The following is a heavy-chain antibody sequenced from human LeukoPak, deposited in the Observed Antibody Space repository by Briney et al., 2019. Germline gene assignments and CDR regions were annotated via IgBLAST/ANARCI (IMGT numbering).Heavy chain of an antibody. Sequence: GASVKASFRASGYTFTNYYMHWVRQAPGQGLEWMGIINTSGGSTSCAQKVQGRVTITRDMSTSTVYMELSSLRSEDTAVYYCARTNYYDSSGYPNGFDYWGQGTLVTVSS. CDR2: INTSGGST. D-gene: IGHD3-22*01. CDR1: GYTFTNYY. CDR3: ARTNYYDSSGYPNGFDY. J-gene: IGHJ4*02. V-gene: IGHV1-46*01.